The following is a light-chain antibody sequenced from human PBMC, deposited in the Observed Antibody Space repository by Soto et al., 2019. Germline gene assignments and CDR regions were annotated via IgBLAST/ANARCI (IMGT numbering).Light chain of an antibody. CDR1: QSVDNY. CDR2: ATS. V-gene: IGKV3-15*01. Sequence: EIVMTQSPATLSVSPGERATLSCRASQSVDNYLAWYQQRPGQAPRLLVYATSTRATGIPPRFSGSGSGTEFPLPIRHLPVDDFAVYYCQQCKKWPLTFGQGTKLEIK. CDR3: QQCKKWPLT. J-gene: IGKJ2*01.